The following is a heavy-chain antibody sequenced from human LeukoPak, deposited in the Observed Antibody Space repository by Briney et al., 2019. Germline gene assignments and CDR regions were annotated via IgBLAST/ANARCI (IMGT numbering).Heavy chain of an antibody. V-gene: IGHV3-48*01. D-gene: IGHD1-26*01. CDR2: ISSSSSTI. Sequence: GGSLRLSCAASGFTFSSYSMNWVRQAPGKGLEWVSYISSSSSTIYYADSVKGRFTISRDNSKNTLYLQMNSLRPEDTAVYYCARDQRSESYYPWGWFDPWGQGTLVTVSS. J-gene: IGHJ5*02. CDR3: ARDQRSESYYPWGWFDP. CDR1: GFTFSSYS.